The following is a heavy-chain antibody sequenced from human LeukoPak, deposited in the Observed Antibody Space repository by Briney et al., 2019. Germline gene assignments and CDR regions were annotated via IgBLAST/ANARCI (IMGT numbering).Heavy chain of an antibody. CDR1: GFTFSSYG. Sequence: GGSLRLSCAASGFTFSSYGMHWVRQAPGKGLEWVAFIRYDGSNKYYADSVKGRFTISRDNSKNTLYLQMNSLRAEDTALYYCAKDGITMVRGVNHAFFDYWGQGTLVTVSS. D-gene: IGHD3-10*01. J-gene: IGHJ4*02. V-gene: IGHV3-30*02. CDR3: AKDGITMVRGVNHAFFDY. CDR2: IRYDGSNK.